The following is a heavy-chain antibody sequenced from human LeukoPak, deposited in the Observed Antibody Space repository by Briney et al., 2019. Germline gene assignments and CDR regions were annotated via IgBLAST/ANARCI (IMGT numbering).Heavy chain of an antibody. V-gene: IGHV1-58*01. D-gene: IGHD3/OR15-3a*01. J-gene: IGHJ6*02. CDR1: GFTFTRSA. CDR2: IVAGTGNT. Sequence: SVKVSCKASGFTFTRSAVQWVRQARGQRLEWIGWIVAGTGNTNYAQKFRERVTITGDMSTSTAYMDLSSLSSEDTAVYYCAAGTYYYYGMDVWGQGTMVTVSS. CDR3: AAGTYYYYGMDV.